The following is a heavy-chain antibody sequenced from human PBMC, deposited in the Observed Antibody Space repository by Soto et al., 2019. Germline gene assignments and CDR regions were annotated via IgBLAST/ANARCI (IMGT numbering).Heavy chain of an antibody. CDR2: IYYSGST. CDR1: GGSISSGGYY. Sequence: SETLSLTCTVSGGSISSGGYYWSWIRQHPGKGLEWIGYIYYSGSTYYNPSLKSRVTISVDTSKNQFSLKLSSVTAADTAVYYCARVGWFNENYSNYDDYWGQGTLVTVSS. V-gene: IGHV4-31*03. CDR3: ARVGWFNENYSNYDDY. J-gene: IGHJ4*02. D-gene: IGHD4-4*01.